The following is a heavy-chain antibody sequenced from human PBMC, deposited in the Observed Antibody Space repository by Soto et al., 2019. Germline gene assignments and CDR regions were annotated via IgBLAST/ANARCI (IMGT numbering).Heavy chain of an antibody. CDR1: GYIFTSYA. CDR2: INAGNGNT. Sequence: ASVKVSCKASGYIFTSYAMHWVRQAPGQRLEWMGWINAGNGNTKYSQKFQGRVTITRDTSASTAYMELSSLRSEDTAVYYCAREIRRYSSSWYLGYWGQGTLVTVSS. CDR3: AREIRRYSSSWYLGY. D-gene: IGHD6-13*01. V-gene: IGHV1-3*01. J-gene: IGHJ4*02.